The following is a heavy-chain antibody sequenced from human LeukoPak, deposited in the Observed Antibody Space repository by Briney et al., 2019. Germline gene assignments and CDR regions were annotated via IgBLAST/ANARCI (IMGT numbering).Heavy chain of an antibody. CDR1: GFTFSSYW. Sequence: PGGSLRLSCAASGFTFSSYWMSWVRQAPGKGLEWVANIKQDGSEKYYEDSVKGRFTISRDNAKNSLYLQMNSLRAEDTAVYYCAKRPDYLPFDYWGQGTLVTVSS. D-gene: IGHD2/OR15-2a*01. CDR2: IKQDGSEK. J-gene: IGHJ4*02. CDR3: AKRPDYLPFDY. V-gene: IGHV3-7*03.